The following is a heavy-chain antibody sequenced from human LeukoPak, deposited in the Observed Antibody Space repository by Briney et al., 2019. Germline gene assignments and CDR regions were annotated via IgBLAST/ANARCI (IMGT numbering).Heavy chain of an antibody. J-gene: IGHJ4*02. Sequence: SQTLSLTCAISGDSVSSNSAVWNWIRQSPSRGLEWLGRTYYRSRFHNDYTVSVKSRITINPDTSKNQFSLQPNSVTPEDTAVYYCARGDYDFDYWGQGTPVTVS. CDR3: ARGDYDFDY. CDR2: TYYRSRFHN. V-gene: IGHV6-1*01. CDR1: GDSVSSNSAV. D-gene: IGHD4/OR15-4a*01.